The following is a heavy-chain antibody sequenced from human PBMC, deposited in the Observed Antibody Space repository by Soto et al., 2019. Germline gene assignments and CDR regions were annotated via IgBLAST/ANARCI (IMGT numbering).Heavy chain of an antibody. D-gene: IGHD2-2*01. CDR1: GGSFSGYY. V-gene: IGHV4-34*01. CDR3: ARSKGYCSSTSCHRGGIAARPRRYYYMDV. Sequence: SETLSLTCAVYGGSFSGYYWSWIRQPPGKGLEWIGEINHSGSTNYNPSLKSRVTISVDTSKNQFSLKLSSVTAADTAVYYCARSKGYCSSTSCHRGGIAARPRRYYYMDVWGKGTTVTVSS. CDR2: INHSGST. J-gene: IGHJ6*03.